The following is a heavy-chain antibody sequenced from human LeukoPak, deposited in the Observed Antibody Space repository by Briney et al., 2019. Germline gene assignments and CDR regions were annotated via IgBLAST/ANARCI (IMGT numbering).Heavy chain of an antibody. J-gene: IGHJ4*02. CDR2: ISSSSSTI. CDR1: GFTFSSYS. V-gene: IGHV3-48*01. CDR3: ARIRSKGY. Sequence: GGSLRLSCAASGFTFSSYSMNWVRQAPGKGLEWVSYISSSSSTIYYADSVKGRFTISRDNAKNSLYLQMDSLRAEDTAVYYCARIRSKGYWGQGTLVTVSS.